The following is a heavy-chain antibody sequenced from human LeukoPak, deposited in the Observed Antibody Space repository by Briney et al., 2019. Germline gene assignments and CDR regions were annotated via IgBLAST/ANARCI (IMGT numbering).Heavy chain of an antibody. V-gene: IGHV3-21*04. Sequence: GGSLRLSCAASGFTFSSYSMNWVRQAPGKGLEWVSSISSSSSYTYYADSVKGRFTISRDNSKNTLYLQMNSLRAEDTAVYYCASSGATVTRIDYWGQGTLVTVSS. CDR1: GFTFSSYS. J-gene: IGHJ4*02. CDR2: ISSSSSYT. D-gene: IGHD1-26*01. CDR3: ASSGATVTRIDY.